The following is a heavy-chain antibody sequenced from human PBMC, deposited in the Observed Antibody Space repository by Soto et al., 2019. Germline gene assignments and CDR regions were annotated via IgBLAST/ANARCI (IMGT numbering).Heavy chain of an antibody. V-gene: IGHV3-48*01. Sequence: EVQLVESGGGLVQPGGCLRLSCAVSGFTFSIYSMNWVRQAPGKGLEWVSYISSSSSIIYYADSVKGRFTISRDNAKSSLYLQLNSLSAEDTAVYYCARGYYGDYVSDYWGQGTLVTVSS. CDR2: ISSSSSII. D-gene: IGHD4-17*01. CDR3: ARGYYGDYVSDY. CDR1: GFTFSIYS. J-gene: IGHJ4*02.